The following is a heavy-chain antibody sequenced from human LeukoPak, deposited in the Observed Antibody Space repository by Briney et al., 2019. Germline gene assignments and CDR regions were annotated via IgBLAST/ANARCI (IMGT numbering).Heavy chain of an antibody. J-gene: IGHJ3*02. CDR1: GGSISSYY. CDR2: IYYSGST. D-gene: IGHD1-1*01. V-gene: IGHV4-59*12. CDR3: AREGGTPGAFDI. Sequence: SETLSLTCTVSGGSISSYYWSWIRQPPGKGLEWIGYIYYSGSTNYNPSLKSRVTISVDTSKNQFSLKLSSVTAADTAVYYCAREGGTPGAFDIWGQGTMVTVSS.